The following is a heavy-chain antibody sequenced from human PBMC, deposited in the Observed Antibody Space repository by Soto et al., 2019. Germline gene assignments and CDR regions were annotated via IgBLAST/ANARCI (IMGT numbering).Heavy chain of an antibody. CDR3: AKDRQPDGLWPFDH. Sequence: GGSLRLSCAASGFTFSSYGMHWVRQAPGKGLEWVAGIWGDGSRKYYADSVKGRFTISRDNSKNTLYLQMHGLRVEDTAVYYCAKDRQPDGLWPFDHWGQGTLVTVSS. J-gene: IGHJ4*02. V-gene: IGHV3-33*06. D-gene: IGHD2-2*01. CDR2: IWGDGSRK. CDR1: GFTFSSYG.